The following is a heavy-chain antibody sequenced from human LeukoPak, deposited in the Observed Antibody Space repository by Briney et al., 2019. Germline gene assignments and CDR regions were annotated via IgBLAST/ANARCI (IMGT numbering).Heavy chain of an antibody. CDR1: GFTFNSYA. Sequence: PGGSLRLSCVASGFTFNSYAMHWVRQAPGKGLEWVVFISYDGSNKYYADSVKGRFTISRDNSKNTLYLQMNSLRVEDTAVYYCARDRVLEWSGWFDPWGQGTLVTVSS. CDR2: ISYDGSNK. V-gene: IGHV3-30-3*01. CDR3: ARDRVLEWSGWFDP. J-gene: IGHJ5*02. D-gene: IGHD3-3*01.